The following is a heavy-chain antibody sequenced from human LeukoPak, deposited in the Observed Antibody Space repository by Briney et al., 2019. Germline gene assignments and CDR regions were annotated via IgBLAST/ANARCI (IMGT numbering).Heavy chain of an antibody. CDR1: GFTFSSYW. CDR2: IKQDGSEK. J-gene: IGHJ4*02. Sequence: GGSLRLSCAASGFTFSSYWMSWVRQAPGKGLEWVANIKQDGSEKYYVDSVKGRFTISRDNAKNSLYLQMNSLRAEDTAVYYCARWGYYDSSGYYCNDYWGQGTLVTVSS. D-gene: IGHD3-22*01. CDR3: ARWGYYDSSGYYCNDY. V-gene: IGHV3-7*01.